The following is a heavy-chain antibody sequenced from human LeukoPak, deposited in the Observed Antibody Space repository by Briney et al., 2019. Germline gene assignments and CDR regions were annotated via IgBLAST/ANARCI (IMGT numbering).Heavy chain of an antibody. CDR1: GGSISSYY. Sequence: PSETLCLTCTVSGGSISSYYWSWIRQPPGKGLEWIGYIYYSGSTNYNPSLKSRVTISVDTSKNQLSLKLSSVTAADTAVYYCARDVSYGSGMYYFDYWGQGTLVTVSS. CDR2: IYYSGST. D-gene: IGHD3-10*01. J-gene: IGHJ4*02. V-gene: IGHV4-59*01. CDR3: ARDVSYGSGMYYFDY.